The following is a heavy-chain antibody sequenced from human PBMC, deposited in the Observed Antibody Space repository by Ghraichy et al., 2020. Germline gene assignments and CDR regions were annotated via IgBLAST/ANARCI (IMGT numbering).Heavy chain of an antibody. CDR2: IHQDGSQI. J-gene: IGHJ5*02. V-gene: IGHV3-7*03. CDR1: GFTFNNYW. CDR3: ARAPGQSSCSGGTCYPNWFDP. D-gene: IGHD2-15*01. Sequence: GALRLSCAASGFTFNNYWMSWVRQAPGKGLEWVANIHQDGSQIHYVDSVKGRFTISRDNANNSLFLQMNSLRAEDMAVYYCARAPGQSSCSGGTCYPNWFDPWGQGTLVTVSS.